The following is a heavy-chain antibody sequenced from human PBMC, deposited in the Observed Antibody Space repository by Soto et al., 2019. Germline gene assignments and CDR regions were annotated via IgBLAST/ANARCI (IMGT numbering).Heavy chain of an antibody. D-gene: IGHD2-15*01. CDR3: AREWSAFDY. Sequence: SETLSLTCTVSGDSFSRYKWSWIRQPPGKGLEYIGYMYSSGYTDYNPSLKSRVTMSLDTSKNQYSLKLTSATAADTAVYYCAREWSAFDYWGQGALVTVSS. J-gene: IGHJ4*02. CDR2: MYSSGYT. CDR1: GDSFSRYK. V-gene: IGHV4-59*01.